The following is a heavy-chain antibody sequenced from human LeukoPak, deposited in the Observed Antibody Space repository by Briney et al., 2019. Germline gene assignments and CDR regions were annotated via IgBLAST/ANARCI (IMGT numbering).Heavy chain of an antibody. Sequence: GASVKVSCKASGYTFTSYGISWVRQAPGHGLDWMGWISAYNGNTNYAQKLQGRVTMTTDTSTSTAYMELRSLRSDDTAVYYCARDRGFLEWFDAFDIWGQGTMVTVSS. CDR1: GYTFTSYG. J-gene: IGHJ3*02. CDR3: ARDRGFLEWFDAFDI. D-gene: IGHD3-3*01. V-gene: IGHV1-18*01. CDR2: ISAYNGNT.